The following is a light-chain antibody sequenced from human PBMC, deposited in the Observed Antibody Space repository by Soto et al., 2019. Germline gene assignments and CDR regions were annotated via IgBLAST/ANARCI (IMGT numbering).Light chain of an antibody. J-gene: IGLJ3*02. CDR3: QVWDRSSNHWV. CDR1: NIGSKS. V-gene: IGLV3-21*02. CDR2: DDS. Sequence: SYELTQPPSVSVAPGQTATVTCGGRNIGSKSVHWYQQKPGQAPVLVVHDDSDRPSGIPGRFSGSHSGDTATLTISGVEAGDEADYYCQVWDRSSNHWVFGGGTKLTVL.